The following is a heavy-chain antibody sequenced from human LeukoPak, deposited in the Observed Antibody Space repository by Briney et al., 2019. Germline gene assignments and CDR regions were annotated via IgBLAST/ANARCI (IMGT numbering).Heavy chain of an antibody. CDR2: IGSGGA. J-gene: IGHJ6*02. CDR1: GFTFSSTS. CDR3: AKDQSSYYYYGMDV. Sequence: GGSLRLSCAASGFTFSSTSMSWVRQAPGKGLEWVSSIGSGGAFYADSVKGRFTISRDNSKNTLYLQMNSLRAEDTAVYYCAKDQSSYYYYGMDVWGQGTTVTVSS. V-gene: IGHV3-23*01.